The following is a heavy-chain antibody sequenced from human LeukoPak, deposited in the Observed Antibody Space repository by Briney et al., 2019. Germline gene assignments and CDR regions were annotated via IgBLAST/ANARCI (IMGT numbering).Heavy chain of an antibody. J-gene: IGHJ4*02. V-gene: IGHV5-51*01. CDR1: GYSFTSYW. D-gene: IGHD3-22*01. CDR2: IYPGDSDT. Sequence: GESLKISCKGSGYSFTSYWIGWGPQIPGKGLEWMGIIYPGDSDTRYSPSFQGQVTISADKSNSTAYLQWSSLKASDTAMYYCASLYDSSGYYWGDYWGQGTLVTVSS. CDR3: ASLYDSSGYYWGDY.